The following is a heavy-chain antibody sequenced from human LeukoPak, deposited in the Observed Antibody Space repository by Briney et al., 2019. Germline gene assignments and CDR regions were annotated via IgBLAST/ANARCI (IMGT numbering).Heavy chain of an antibody. D-gene: IGHD7-27*01. V-gene: IGHV4-34*01. J-gene: IGHJ1*01. CDR2: INHSGGT. CDR1: DGSFTDYH. Sequence: PSETLSLTCAVYDGSFTDYHWSWIHQPPGKGLEWIGQINHSGGTNYNPSLESRVTMSLDMSKNHFSLKLTSVTAADSAVYYCARYDAPARMGIQHWGQGTLVTVSS. CDR3: ARYDAPARMGIQH.